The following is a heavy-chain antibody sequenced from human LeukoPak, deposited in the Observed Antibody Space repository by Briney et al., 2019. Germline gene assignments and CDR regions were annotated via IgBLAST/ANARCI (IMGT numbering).Heavy chain of an antibody. Sequence: AGGSLRLSCAASGFTFSSYTMNWVRQAPGKGLEWVSVIYSGGSTYYADSVKGRFTISRDTSKNTLYLQMNGLRVDDTAMYYCVRKRNSYFDYWGQGTLVTVSS. CDR1: GFTFSSYT. D-gene: IGHD4-23*01. J-gene: IGHJ4*02. V-gene: IGHV3-66*01. CDR3: VRKRNSYFDY. CDR2: IYSGGST.